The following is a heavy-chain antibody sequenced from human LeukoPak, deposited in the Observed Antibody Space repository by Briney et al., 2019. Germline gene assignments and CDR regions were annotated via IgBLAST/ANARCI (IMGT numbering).Heavy chain of an antibody. CDR3: ARDRSNIAASDGWFDP. V-gene: IGHV3-21*01. D-gene: IGHD6-13*01. Sequence: GGSLRLSCAASGFTFSSYSMNWVRQAPGKGLEWVSSISTSSSYIYYADSVKGRFTISRDNAKNSLYLQMDSLRAEDTAVYYCARDRSNIAASDGWFDPWGQGTLVTVSS. CDR2: ISTSSSYI. CDR1: GFTFSSYS. J-gene: IGHJ5*02.